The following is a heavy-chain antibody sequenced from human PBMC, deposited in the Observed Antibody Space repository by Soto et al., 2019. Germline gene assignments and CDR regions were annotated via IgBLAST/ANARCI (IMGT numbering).Heavy chain of an antibody. D-gene: IGHD6-6*01. Sequence: GGSLRLSCAASGFTFSSYWMSWVRQAPGKGLEWVANIKQDGSEKYYVDSVKGRFTISRDNAKNSLYLQMNSLRAEDTAVYYCARDARTYYYYYYGMDVWGQGTTVTVSS. CDR2: IKQDGSEK. CDR3: ARDARTYYYYYYGMDV. V-gene: IGHV3-7*01. CDR1: GFTFSSYW. J-gene: IGHJ6*02.